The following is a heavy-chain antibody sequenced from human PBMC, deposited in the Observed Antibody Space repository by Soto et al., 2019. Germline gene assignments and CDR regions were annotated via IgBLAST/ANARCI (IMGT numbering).Heavy chain of an antibody. V-gene: IGHV5-51*01. J-gene: IGHJ4*02. CDR1: GYSFTIFW. CDR2: IYPDDSDT. D-gene: IGHD4-4*01. Sequence: GESLKISCKGSGYSFTIFWIGWVRQMPGKGLEWMGIIYPDDSDTRYNPSFQGQVTISADRSTSTAYLQWNSLKASDTAMYYCARQLAYPTYFDYWGQGTLVTVSS. CDR3: ARQLAYPTYFDY.